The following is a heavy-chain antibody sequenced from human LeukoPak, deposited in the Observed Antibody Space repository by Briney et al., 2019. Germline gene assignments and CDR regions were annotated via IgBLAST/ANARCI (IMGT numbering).Heavy chain of an antibody. V-gene: IGHV3-30*04. J-gene: IGHJ5*02. D-gene: IGHD6-13*01. CDR3: ARDIRSSWYGWFDP. CDR2: VSYDGRNE. CDR1: GFTFSTYN. Sequence: PGGSLRLSCTASGFTFSTYNIHWVRQSPGKGLEWVAVVSYDGRNEYYADSVKGRFTISRDSSKTTLYLQMNSLRAEDTAVYYCARDIRSSWYGWFDPWGQGTLVTVSS.